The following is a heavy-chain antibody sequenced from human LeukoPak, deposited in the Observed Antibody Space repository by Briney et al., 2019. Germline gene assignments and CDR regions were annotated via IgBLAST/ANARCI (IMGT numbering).Heavy chain of an antibody. D-gene: IGHD3-22*01. J-gene: IGHJ4*02. V-gene: IGHV3-23*01. CDR2: ISGSGGST. CDR1: GLTFSNYA. Sequence: PGGSLRLSCAASGLTFSNYAISWVRQAPGKGLEWVSTISGSGGSTYYADSVKGRFTISRDNSKNTLYLQMNSLRAEDTAVYYCAKDLGDSSGYYYGFDYWGQGTLVTVSS. CDR3: AKDLGDSSGYYYGFDY.